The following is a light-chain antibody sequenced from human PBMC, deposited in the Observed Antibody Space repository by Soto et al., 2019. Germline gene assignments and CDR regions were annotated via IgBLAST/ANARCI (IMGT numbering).Light chain of an antibody. CDR3: QTWGTGSLV. Sequence: QLVLTQSPSASASLGASVKLTCTLSSGHSSYAIAWHQQQPEKGPRYLMKLNSDGSHSKGDGIPDRFSGSSSGAERYLTISRLQSEAEADYYCQTWGTGSLVFGGGTKLTVL. CDR1: SGHSSYA. CDR2: LNSDGSH. J-gene: IGLJ3*02. V-gene: IGLV4-69*01.